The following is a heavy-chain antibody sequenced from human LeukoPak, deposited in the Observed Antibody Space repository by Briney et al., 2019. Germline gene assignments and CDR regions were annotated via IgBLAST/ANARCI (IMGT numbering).Heavy chain of an antibody. Sequence: GRSLRLSCAASGFTFSSYGMHWVRQAPGKGLEWVAVIWYDGSNKYYADSVKARFTISRDNSRNTLYLQMNSLRAEDTAVYYCASVDFWSGYHFDYWGQGTLVTVSS. CDR1: GFTFSSYG. CDR3: ASVDFWSGYHFDY. D-gene: IGHD3-3*01. CDR2: IWYDGSNK. V-gene: IGHV3-33*01. J-gene: IGHJ4*02.